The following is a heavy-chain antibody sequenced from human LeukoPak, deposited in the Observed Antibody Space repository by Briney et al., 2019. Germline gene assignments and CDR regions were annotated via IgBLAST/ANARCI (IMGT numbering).Heavy chain of an antibody. V-gene: IGHV1-46*01. CDR1: GYTFTSFY. CDR3: ARALSEMATIGEDFDY. Sequence: ASVKVSCKASGYTFTSFYVHWVRQAPGQGLEWMGIINPTDGSTSYAQKFQGRVTMTSDTSTSTVYMELSSLRSEDTAVYYCARALSEMATIGEDFDYWGQGTLVTVSS. CDR2: INPTDGST. J-gene: IGHJ4*02. D-gene: IGHD5-24*01.